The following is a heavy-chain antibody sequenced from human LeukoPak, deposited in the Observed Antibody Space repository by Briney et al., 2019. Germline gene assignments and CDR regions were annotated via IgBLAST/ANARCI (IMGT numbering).Heavy chain of an antibody. CDR1: GFTFGDYA. Sequence: PGGSLRLSCAASGFTFGDYAMHWVRQAPGKGLEWVSGISWSSGSIGYADSVKGRFTISRDNAKNSLYLQMNSLRAEDTALYYCAKDKWSSAAGRTPLDYWGQGTLVTVSS. CDR2: ISWSSGSI. CDR3: AKDKWSSAAGRTPLDY. V-gene: IGHV3-9*01. D-gene: IGHD6-13*01. J-gene: IGHJ4*02.